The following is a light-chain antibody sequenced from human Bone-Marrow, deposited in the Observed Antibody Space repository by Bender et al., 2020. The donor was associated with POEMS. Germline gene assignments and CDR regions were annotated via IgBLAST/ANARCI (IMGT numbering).Light chain of an antibody. CDR3: DSYTPPNTHV. CDR2: GVN. CDR1: SSDVGGYKH. Sequence: QSALTQPASVSGSPGQSITISCTGISSDVGGYKHVSWYRHHPGKAPKLMISGVNKRPSGISNRFSGSKSGNTASLTITGLQAEDEADYYCDSYTPPNTHVFGTGTTLTVL. J-gene: IGLJ1*01. V-gene: IGLV2-14*01.